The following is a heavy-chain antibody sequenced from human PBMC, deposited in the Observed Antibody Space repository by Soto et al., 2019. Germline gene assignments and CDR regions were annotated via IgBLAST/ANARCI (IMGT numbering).Heavy chain of an antibody. Sequence: SETLSLTCTFSCGSIISYYWSWIRQPPGKGLEWIGYIYYSGSTTYNPSLKSRVTISVDTSKKQFSLRLSSVTAADTAVYYCARDLMIPFGGDFYYYGMDVWGQGTTVTVSS. J-gene: IGHJ6*02. V-gene: IGHV4-59*01. D-gene: IGHD3-16*01. CDR1: CGSIISYY. CDR3: ARDLMIPFGGDFYYYGMDV. CDR2: IYYSGST.